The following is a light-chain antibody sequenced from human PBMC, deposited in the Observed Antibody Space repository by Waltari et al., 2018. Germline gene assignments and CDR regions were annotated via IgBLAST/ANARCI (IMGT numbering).Light chain of an antibody. CDR2: SNP. CDR3: ATWDDRLNGPV. CDR1: RSNIGSNA. V-gene: IGLV1-44*01. J-gene: IGLJ3*02. Sequence: QSVLTQPPSASGTPGQRVTISCSGIRSNIGSNAVNWYQQPPGTAPKLLIYSNPKGPSGCPDRFSGSKSGTSASLASSGLQSEDEADYYCATWDDRLNGPVFGGGTKLTVL.